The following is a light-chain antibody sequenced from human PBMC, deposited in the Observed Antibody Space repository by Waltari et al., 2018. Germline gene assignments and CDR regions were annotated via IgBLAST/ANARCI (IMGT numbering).Light chain of an antibody. CDR1: PSDVGSYDL. Sequence: QSALTQPASVSGTPGQSITISCSGTPSDVGSYDLCPWYQQHPGEAPKLLICEVFKRPPDTSSRFSGAKSGSTASLTISGLQPEDEADYYCCSYAGRGTYVFGSGTKVTVL. CDR2: EVF. V-gene: IGLV2-23*02. J-gene: IGLJ1*01. CDR3: CSYAGRGTYV.